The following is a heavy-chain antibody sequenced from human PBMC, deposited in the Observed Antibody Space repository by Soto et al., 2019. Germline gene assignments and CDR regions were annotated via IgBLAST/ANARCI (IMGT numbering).Heavy chain of an antibody. J-gene: IGHJ4*02. V-gene: IGHV3-21*01. CDR1: GFTFSSYS. CDR3: ARATGYYDSSGYPDY. CDR2: ISSSSSYI. Sequence: EVQLVESGGGLVKPGGSLRLSCAASGFTFSSYSMNWVRQAPGKGLEWVSSISSSSSYIYYAESVKGRFTISRDNAKNSLYLQMNSLRAEDTAVYYCARATGYYDSSGYPDYWGQGTLVTVSS. D-gene: IGHD3-22*01.